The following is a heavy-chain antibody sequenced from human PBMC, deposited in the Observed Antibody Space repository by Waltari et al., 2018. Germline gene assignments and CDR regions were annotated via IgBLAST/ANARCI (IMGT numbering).Heavy chain of an antibody. CDR3: ATDLNGAAH. D-gene: IGHD3-10*01. J-gene: IGHJ4*02. Sequence: EVRLVESGGDLVQPGGSLRLSCAASGFTFSNSWMTWVRQAPGKGVEGLANIKTYGGETYYVDSVKGRFSISRDNTKNSLYLQMNSLRADDTAVYYCATDLNGAAHWGQGTLVTVSS. CDR2: IKTYGGET. CDR1: GFTFSNSW. V-gene: IGHV3-7*01.